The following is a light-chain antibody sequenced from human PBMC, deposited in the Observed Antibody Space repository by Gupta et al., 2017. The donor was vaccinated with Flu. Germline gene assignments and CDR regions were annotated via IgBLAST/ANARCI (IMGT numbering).Light chain of an antibody. Sequence: QSELPQPPSASGTPGQRVTISCSGSISNIGGNPVYWYQQLPGTAPKLLVYYNKQRPSWVADRCTGSESVTSASLAVSGLQAKDEADYDCAAWDDSLNGPSWVFGGGTKLTVL. CDR3: AAWDDSLNGPSWV. J-gene: IGLJ3*02. CDR1: ISNIGGNP. CDR2: YNK. V-gene: IGLV1-44*01.